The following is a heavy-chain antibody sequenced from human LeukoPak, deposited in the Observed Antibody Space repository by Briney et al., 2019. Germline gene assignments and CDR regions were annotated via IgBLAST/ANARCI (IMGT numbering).Heavy chain of an antibody. D-gene: IGHD2-2*01. J-gene: IGHJ3*02. CDR2: IVVGSGNT. CDR3: ARDGVVPAAIDAFDI. CDR1: GFTSTSSA. V-gene: IGHV1-58*01. Sequence: GASVKVSCKASGFTSTSSAVQWVRQARGQRLEWIGWIVVGSGNTNYAQKFQGRVTITTDESTSTAYMELSSLRSEDTAVYYCARDGVVPAAIDAFDIWGQGTMVTVSS.